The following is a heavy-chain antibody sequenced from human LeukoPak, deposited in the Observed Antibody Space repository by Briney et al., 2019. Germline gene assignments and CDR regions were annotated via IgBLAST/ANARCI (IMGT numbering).Heavy chain of an antibody. CDR1: GFRFSDYY. CDR3: ARANFDWLFTL. D-gene: IGHD3-9*01. J-gene: IGHJ3*01. Sequence: GGSLRLSCAASGFRFSDYYMSWIRQAPGKGLEWLSYVDTDGASKYYAEPVKGRFTISRDNAKNSLYLQMNSLRDEDTAVYYCARANFDWLFTLWGQGTMVTVSS. V-gene: IGHV3-11*04. CDR2: VDTDGASK.